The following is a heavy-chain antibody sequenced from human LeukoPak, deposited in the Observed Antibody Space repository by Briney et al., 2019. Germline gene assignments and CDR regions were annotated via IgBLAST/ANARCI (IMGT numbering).Heavy chain of an antibody. V-gene: IGHV4-34*01. D-gene: IGHD3-22*01. CDR3: ARGGNYDSSGYYYDLGYGMDV. CDR1: GGSFSGYY. Sequence: SETLSLTCAVYGGSFSGYYWSWIRQPPGKGLEWIGEINHSGSTNYNPSLKSRVTISVDTSKNQFSLKLSSVTAADTAVYYCARGGNYDSSGYYYDLGYGMDVWGQGTTVTVSS. CDR2: INHSGST. J-gene: IGHJ6*02.